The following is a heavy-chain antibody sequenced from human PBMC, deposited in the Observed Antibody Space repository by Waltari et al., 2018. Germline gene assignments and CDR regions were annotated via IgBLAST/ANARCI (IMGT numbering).Heavy chain of an antibody. CDR1: EFTFSSYA. CDR2: ISGSGGKT. CDR3: AKDPAGTYYFEY. D-gene: IGHD6-19*01. J-gene: IGHJ4*02. Sequence: EVQLLESGGGLVQPGGSLRLSCAASEFTFSSYAMNWVRQAPGKGLEWVSTISGSGGKTYYADSVKGRFTISRDNSKNTLYLQMNSLRAEDTAVYYCAKDPAGTYYFEYWGQGTLVTVSS. V-gene: IGHV3-23*01.